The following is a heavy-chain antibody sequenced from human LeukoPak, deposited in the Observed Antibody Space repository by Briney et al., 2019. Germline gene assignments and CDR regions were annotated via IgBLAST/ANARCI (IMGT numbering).Heavy chain of an antibody. CDR1: GGTFSSYA. Sequence: GASVKVSCKASGGTFSSYAISWVRQAPGQGLEWMGGIIPIFGTANYAQKFQGRVTITADESTSTAYMELSSLRSEDTAVYYCASTYCGGDCYPDYYFDYWGREPWSPSPQ. CDR2: IIPIFGTA. CDR3: ASTYCGGDCYPDYYFDY. V-gene: IGHV1-69*13. J-gene: IGHJ4*02. D-gene: IGHD2-21*02.